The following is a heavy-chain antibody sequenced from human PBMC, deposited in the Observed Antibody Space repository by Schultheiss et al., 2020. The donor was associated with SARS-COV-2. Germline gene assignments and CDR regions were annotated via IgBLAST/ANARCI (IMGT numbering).Heavy chain of an antibody. Sequence: GGSLRLSCAASGFTFSSYSMNWVRQAPGKGLEWVSVIYSGGSTYYADSVKGRFTISRDNAKNTLYLQMNSLRAEDTAVYYCAQAGYCSSTSCYRFDYWGQGTLVTVSS. CDR3: AQAGYCSSTSCYRFDY. J-gene: IGHJ4*02. D-gene: IGHD2-2*03. CDR2: IYSGGST. CDR1: GFTFSSYS. V-gene: IGHV3-66*02.